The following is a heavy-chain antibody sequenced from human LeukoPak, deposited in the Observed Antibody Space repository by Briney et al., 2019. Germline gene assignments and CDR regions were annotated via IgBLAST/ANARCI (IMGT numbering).Heavy chain of an antibody. CDR3: ATIPPVYYYDSSGYSH. D-gene: IGHD3-22*01. V-gene: IGHV1-24*01. CDR1: GYTLTELS. CDR2: FDPEDGET. J-gene: IGHJ4*02. Sequence: GASVKVSCKVSGYTLTELSMHWVRQAPGKGLEWMGGFDPEDGETIYAQKFQGRVTMTEDTSTDTAYMGLSSLRSEDTAVYYCATIPPVYYYDSSGYSHWGQGTLVTVSS.